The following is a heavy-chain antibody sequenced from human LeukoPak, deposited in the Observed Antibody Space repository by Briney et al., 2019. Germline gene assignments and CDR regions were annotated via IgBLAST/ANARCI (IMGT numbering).Heavy chain of an antibody. CDR2: IKEGGSEK. Sequence: GGSLRLSCAASGFIFSNYWMSWVRQAPGKGLEWVAKIKEGGSEKHYVDSVKGRFTISRDNAKNSLYLEMNGLRAEDTAVYYSARYDGYDLRYWGQGTLVTVSS. CDR3: ARYDGYDLRY. D-gene: IGHD3-3*01. J-gene: IGHJ4*02. CDR1: GFIFSNYW. V-gene: IGHV3-7*04.